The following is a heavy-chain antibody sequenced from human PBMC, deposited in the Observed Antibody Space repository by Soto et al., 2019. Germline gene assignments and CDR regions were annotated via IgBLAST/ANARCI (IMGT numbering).Heavy chain of an antibody. CDR2: IYWNDDK. V-gene: IGHV2-5*01. CDR3: ARSYYYDSSGYYYGYFDY. Sequence: SGPTLVNPTQTLTLTCTFSGFSLSTSGVGVGWIRQPPGKALEWLALIYWNDDKRYSPSLKSRLTITKDTSKNQVVLTMTNMNAVDTATYYCARSYYYDSSGYYYGYFDYWGQGTLVTVSS. J-gene: IGHJ4*02. CDR1: GFSLSTSGVG. D-gene: IGHD3-22*01.